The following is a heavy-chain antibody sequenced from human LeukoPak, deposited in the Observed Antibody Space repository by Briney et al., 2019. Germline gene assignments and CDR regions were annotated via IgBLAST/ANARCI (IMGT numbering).Heavy chain of an antibody. D-gene: IGHD1-26*01. CDR2: IYYSGST. CDR3: AREFPRPRRVGAFDI. Sequence: PSETLSLTCTVSGGSISSYYWSWIRQPPGKGLEWIGYIYYSGSTNYNPSLKSRVTISVDTSKNQFSLKLSSVTAADTAVYYCAREFPRPRRVGAFDIWGQGTMVTVSS. V-gene: IGHV4-59*01. CDR1: GGSISSYY. J-gene: IGHJ3*02.